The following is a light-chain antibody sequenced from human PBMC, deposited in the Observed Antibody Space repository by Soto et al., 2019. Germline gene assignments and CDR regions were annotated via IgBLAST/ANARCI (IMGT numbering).Light chain of an antibody. CDR1: QIGASTS. J-gene: IGKJ2*01. V-gene: IGKV3-20*01. CDR3: DQYDGSAPYT. CDR2: AAP. Sequence: EIVLTQSPGTLSLSPGDRATLSCRASQIGASTSFAWYQQSPGQPPSLLIYAAPTRSSDVPDRFSGSGSGTDFTLCISRVVREDCAVYYCDQYDGSAPYTFGQGTRLEIK.